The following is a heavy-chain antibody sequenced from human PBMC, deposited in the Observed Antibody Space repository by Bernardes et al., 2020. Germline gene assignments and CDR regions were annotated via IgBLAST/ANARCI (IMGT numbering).Heavy chain of an antibody. CDR2: IYYSGNT. D-gene: IGHD2-2*01. CDR1: GGSVSRGSYY. CDR3: ASVVPAAKNYYYYYMDV. V-gene: IGHV4-61*01. J-gene: IGHJ6*03. Sequence: SETLSLTCTVSGGSVSRGSYYWSWIRQPPGKGLEWIGYIYYSGNTNYNPSLKSRVTISVDTSKNQFSLKLSSVTAADTAVYYCASVVPAAKNYYYYYMDVWGKGTTVTVSS.